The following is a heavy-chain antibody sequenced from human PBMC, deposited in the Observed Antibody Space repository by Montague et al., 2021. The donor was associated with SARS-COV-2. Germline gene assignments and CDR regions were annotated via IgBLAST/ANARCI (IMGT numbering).Heavy chain of an antibody. V-gene: IGHV4-39*07. D-gene: IGHD6-13*01. Sequence: SETRSLTCTVSGGSISSSSYYWGWIRQPPGKGLEWIGSIYYSGSTYYNPSLKSRVTISVDTPKNQFSLKLSSVTAADTAVYHCARVGRQQLVRLSGMDVWGQGTTVTVSS. CDR2: IYYSGST. CDR3: ARVGRQQLVRLSGMDV. J-gene: IGHJ6*02. CDR1: GGSISSSSYY.